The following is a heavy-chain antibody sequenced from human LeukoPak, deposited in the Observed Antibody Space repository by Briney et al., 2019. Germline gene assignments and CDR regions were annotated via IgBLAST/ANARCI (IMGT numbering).Heavy chain of an antibody. D-gene: IGHD6-19*01. V-gene: IGHV2-5*02. CDR1: GFSLSTSRVG. Sequence: ESGPTLVNPXQTLTLTCTFSGFSLSTSRVGVGWIRQPPGKALEWLAVIYWDDDKRYSPSLKSRLTITKDTSKNQVVLTMTNMDPVDTATYYCAHSQVVAGTGYYYYYMDVWGKGTRSPSP. CDR2: IYWDDDK. CDR3: AHSQVVAGTGYYYYYMDV. J-gene: IGHJ6*03.